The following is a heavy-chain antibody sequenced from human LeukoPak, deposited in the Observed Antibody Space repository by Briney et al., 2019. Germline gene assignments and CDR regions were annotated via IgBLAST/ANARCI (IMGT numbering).Heavy chain of an antibody. CDR1: GGSVSSGSYY. CDR2: VYYSGST. CDR3: ARSGGSSGAF. D-gene: IGHD1-14*01. V-gene: IGHV4-61*01. J-gene: IGHJ6*02. Sequence: KTSETLSLTCTASGGSVSSGSYYWSWTRQPPGKGLEWIGYVYYSGSTNYNPSLKSRVTISVDTSKNQFSLKLSSVTAADTAVYYCARSGGSSGAFWGQGTTVTVSS.